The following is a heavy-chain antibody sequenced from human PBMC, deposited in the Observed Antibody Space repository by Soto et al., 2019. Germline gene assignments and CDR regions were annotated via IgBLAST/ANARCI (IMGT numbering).Heavy chain of an antibody. CDR3: ASLYSSSSSLDY. D-gene: IGHD6-6*01. J-gene: IGHJ4*02. Sequence: LRLSFAASGFTFSSYSMNWVRQAPGKGLEWVSSISSSSYIYYADSVKGRFTISRDNAKNSLYLQMNSLRAEDTAVYYCASLYSSSSSLDYWGQGTLVTVSS. CDR1: GFTFSSYS. CDR2: ISSSSYI. V-gene: IGHV3-21*01.